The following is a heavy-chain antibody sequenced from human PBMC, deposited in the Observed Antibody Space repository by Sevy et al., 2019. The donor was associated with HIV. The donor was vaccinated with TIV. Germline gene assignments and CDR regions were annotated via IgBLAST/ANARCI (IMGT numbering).Heavy chain of an antibody. CDR3: ARDTRAVRGVRKHYYYGMDV. J-gene: IGHJ6*02. V-gene: IGHV3-11*01. Sequence: GGSLRLSCAASGFTFSDYYMSWIRQAPGKGLEWVSYISSSGSTIYYADSVKGRFTISRENAKNSLYLQMNSLRAEDTAVYYCARDTRAVRGVRKHYYYGMDVWGQGTTVTVSS. CDR2: ISSSGSTI. CDR1: GFTFSDYY. D-gene: IGHD3-10*01.